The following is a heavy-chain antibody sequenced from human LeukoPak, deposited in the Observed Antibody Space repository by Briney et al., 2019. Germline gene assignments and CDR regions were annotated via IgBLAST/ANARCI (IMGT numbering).Heavy chain of an antibody. Sequence: PSETLSLTCTVSGGSIRSYYWSWIRQSPGKGLEWIGYIYYSGSTNYNPSLKSRVTISVDTSKNQFSLKLSSVTAADTAVYYCARLEFYYDSSGLNLFDYWGQGTLVTVSS. CDR3: ARLEFYYDSSGLNLFDY. CDR2: IYYSGST. V-gene: IGHV4-59*12. CDR1: GGSIRSYY. J-gene: IGHJ4*02. D-gene: IGHD3-22*01.